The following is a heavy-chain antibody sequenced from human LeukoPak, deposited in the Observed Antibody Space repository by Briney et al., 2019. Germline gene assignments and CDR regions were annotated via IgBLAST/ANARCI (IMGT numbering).Heavy chain of an antibody. V-gene: IGHV4-59*01. CDR1: GGSISSYY. CDR3: ARFAPGQWLVDY. Sequence: PSETLSLTCTVSGGSISSYYWSWNRQPPGKGLEWIGYIYYGGSTNYNPSLKSRVTISVDTSKNQFSLKLSSVTAADTAVYYCARFAPGQWLVDYWGQGTLVIVSS. CDR2: IYYGGST. J-gene: IGHJ4*02. D-gene: IGHD6-19*01.